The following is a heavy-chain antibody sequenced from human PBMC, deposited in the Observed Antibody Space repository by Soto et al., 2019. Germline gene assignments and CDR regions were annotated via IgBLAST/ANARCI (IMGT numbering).Heavy chain of an antibody. CDR3: ARGISMTVEVQRDAPDKYYFDS. Sequence: SETLSLTCAVYGGSFSGHYWSWIRQPPGKGLEWIGEINHSGSTNSNPSLKSRVTISADTSKNQFSLKLSSVTAADTAVYYCARGISMTVEVQRDAPDKYYFDSWGQGTLVTVSS. V-gene: IGHV4-34*01. J-gene: IGHJ4*02. D-gene: IGHD3-22*01. CDR1: GGSFSGHY. CDR2: INHSGST.